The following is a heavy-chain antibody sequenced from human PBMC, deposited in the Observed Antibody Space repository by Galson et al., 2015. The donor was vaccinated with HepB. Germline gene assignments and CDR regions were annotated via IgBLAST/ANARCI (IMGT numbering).Heavy chain of an antibody. V-gene: IGHV4-4*02. CDR2: IYHSGSS. Sequence: LSLTCAVSGVSISSANWWSWVRQSPGKGLEWIGEIYHSGSSNYNPSLKSRVTISVDKSKNQFSLKVNSVTAADTAIYYCARVRATFVDVVTATEEFALDLWGQGTMVTVSS. CDR3: ARVRATFVDVVTATEEFALDL. CDR1: GVSISSANW. J-gene: IGHJ3*01. D-gene: IGHD2-15*01.